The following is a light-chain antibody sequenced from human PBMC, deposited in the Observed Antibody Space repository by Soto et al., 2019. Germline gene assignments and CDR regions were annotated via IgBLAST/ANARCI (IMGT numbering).Light chain of an antibody. V-gene: IGLV2-14*01. CDR2: DVT. CDR3: TSYRGSGIFEV. J-gene: IGLJ2*01. Sequence: QSVLTLPASVSGSPGQSITISCTGTSSDIGVYNYVSWYQQHSGKAPKLMIYDVTKRPSGVSNRFSGSKSGNTASLTISGLQAEDEADYYCTSYRGSGIFEVFGGGTQLTVL. CDR1: SSDIGVYNY.